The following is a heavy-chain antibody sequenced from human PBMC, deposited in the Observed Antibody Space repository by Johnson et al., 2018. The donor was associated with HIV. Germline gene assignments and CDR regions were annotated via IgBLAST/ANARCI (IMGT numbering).Heavy chain of an antibody. V-gene: IGHV3-13*01. CDR3: ARTRSGTYPYSAAFDV. J-gene: IGHJ3*01. CDR2: IGPRSDT. D-gene: IGHD1-26*01. Sequence: VQLVESGGGLVQPGASLRLSCAASGFAFSTYDMHWVRQTTGKGLEWVSSIGPRSDTFYPDSVEGRFTISRENAKNSLYLQINTLKVGDTAMYYCARTRSGTYPYSAAFDVWGQGTMVTVSS. CDR1: GFAFSTYD.